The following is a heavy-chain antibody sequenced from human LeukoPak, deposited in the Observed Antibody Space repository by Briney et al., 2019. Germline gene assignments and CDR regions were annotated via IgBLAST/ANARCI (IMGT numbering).Heavy chain of an antibody. Sequence: SETLSLTCTVSGGSISSGGYYWSWIRQHPGKGLEWIGYIYCSGSTYYNPSLKSRVTISLDTSKNQFSLKMTSVTAADTAVYYCSRSEGVYYGSGSSGPYYPLWFDPWGQGALVTVSS. V-gene: IGHV4-31*09. D-gene: IGHD3-10*01. CDR1: GGSISSGGYY. CDR2: IYCSGST. CDR3: SRSEGVYYGSGSSGPYYPLWFDP. J-gene: IGHJ5*02.